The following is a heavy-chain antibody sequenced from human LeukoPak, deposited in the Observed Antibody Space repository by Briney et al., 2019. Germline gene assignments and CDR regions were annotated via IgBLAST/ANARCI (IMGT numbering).Heavy chain of an antibody. CDR2: INAGNGNT. CDR3: ARDSRVSPEQYSYGPVDYFDY. J-gene: IGHJ4*02. V-gene: IGHV1-3*01. D-gene: IGHD5-18*01. CDR1: GGTFSSYA. Sequence: ASVKVSCKASGGTFSSYAISWVRQAPGQGLEWMGWINAGNGNTKYSQKFQGRVTITRDTSASTAYMELSSLRSEDTAVYYCARDSRVSPEQYSYGPVDYFDYWGQGTLVTVSS.